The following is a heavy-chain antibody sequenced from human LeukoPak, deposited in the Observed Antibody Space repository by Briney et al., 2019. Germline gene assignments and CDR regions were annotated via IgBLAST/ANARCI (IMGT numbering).Heavy chain of an antibody. Sequence: GGSLRLSCAASGFTFSSYSMNWVRQAPGKGREWVSSISSSSSYIYYADSVKGRFTISRDNAKNSLYLQMNSLRAEDTAVYYCASLVATDPLRQPAYGDYALEPWGQGTLVTVSS. J-gene: IGHJ4*02. CDR2: ISSSSSYI. D-gene: IGHD4-17*01. CDR3: ASLVATDPLRQPAYGDYALEP. V-gene: IGHV3-21*01. CDR1: GFTFSSYS.